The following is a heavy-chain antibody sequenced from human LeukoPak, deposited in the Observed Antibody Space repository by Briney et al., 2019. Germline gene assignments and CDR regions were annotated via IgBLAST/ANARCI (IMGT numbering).Heavy chain of an antibody. V-gene: IGHV3-30*04. Sequence: GGSLRLSCAASGFTFSSYAIHWVRQAPGKGLEWVAVTSYDGSNKYYADSVKGRFTISRDNSKNTLYLQMNSLRAEDTAVYYCAREYSDYFDYWGQGTLVTVSS. CDR2: TSYDGSNK. J-gene: IGHJ4*02. D-gene: IGHD5-12*01. CDR3: AREYSDYFDY. CDR1: GFTFSSYA.